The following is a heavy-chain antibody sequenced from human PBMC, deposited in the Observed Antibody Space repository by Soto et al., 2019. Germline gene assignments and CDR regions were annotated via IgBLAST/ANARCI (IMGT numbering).Heavy chain of an antibody. V-gene: IGHV4-39*01. Sequence: PSETLSLTCTVSGGSISSGSYYWSWIRQHTGKGLEWIVSIYYSGSTYYNPSLKSRVTISVDTSKNQFSLKLSSVTAADTAVYYCARQEVSSWYFDYWGQGTLVTVPQ. CDR1: GGSISSGSYY. D-gene: IGHD6-13*01. CDR3: ARQEVSSWYFDY. CDR2: IYYSGST. J-gene: IGHJ4*02.